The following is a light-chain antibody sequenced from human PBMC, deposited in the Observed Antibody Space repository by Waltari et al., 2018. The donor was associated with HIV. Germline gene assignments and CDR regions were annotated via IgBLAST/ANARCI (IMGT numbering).Light chain of an antibody. V-gene: IGLV3-10*01. CDR3: YSTDSSGKVV. J-gene: IGLJ3*02. CDR1: ICPYKY. CDR2: EGY. Sequence: SYELTPPPSVSVSPGQTARITCSGGICPYKYPFLDQQKSGQAPVAFIYEGYKRPPGIPERFSGSRSGTMATLTISGAQVEYEGDYYCYSTDSSGKVVFGGGTKLTVL.